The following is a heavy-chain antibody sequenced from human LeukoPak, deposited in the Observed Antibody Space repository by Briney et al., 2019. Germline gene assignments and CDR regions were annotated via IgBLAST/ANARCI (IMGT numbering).Heavy chain of an antibody. CDR2: IYYSGST. D-gene: IGHD3-3*01. V-gene: IGHV4-39*07. Sequence: PSETLSLTCTVSGGSISSSSYYWGWIRQPPGKGLEWIGSIYYSGSTYYNPSLKSRVTTSVDTSKNQFSLKLSSVTAADTAVYYCARTSYDFWSGYYPGSGFDPWGQGTLVTVSS. J-gene: IGHJ5*02. CDR1: GGSISSSSYY. CDR3: ARTSYDFWSGYYPGSGFDP.